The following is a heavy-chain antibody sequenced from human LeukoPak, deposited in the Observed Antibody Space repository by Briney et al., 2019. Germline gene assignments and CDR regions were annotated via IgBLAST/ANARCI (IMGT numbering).Heavy chain of an antibody. CDR1: GYTFTSYG. CDR3: ARGEGGIGSTDY. D-gene: IGHD1-26*01. V-gene: IGHV1-8*02. J-gene: IGHJ4*02. Sequence: GASVKVSCKASGYTFTSYGISWVRQAPGQGLEWMGWMNPNSGNTGYAQKFQGRVTMTRNTSISTAYMELSSLRSEDTAVYYCARGEGGIGSTDYWGQGTLVTVSS. CDR2: MNPNSGNT.